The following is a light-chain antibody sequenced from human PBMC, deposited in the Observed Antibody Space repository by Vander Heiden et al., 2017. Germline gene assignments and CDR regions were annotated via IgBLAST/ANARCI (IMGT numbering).Light chain of an antibody. CDR3: QQSDSIPIT. CDR2: TAS. V-gene: IGKV1-39*01. CDR1: QSISSY. Sequence: DIQMTQSPSSLSASLGDRVTITCRASQSISSYLNWYLQKPGRAPKLLIYTASTLQSGVPSRFSGSGSGTDFTLTISRLQPEDFATYYCQQSDSIPITFGHGTKVDF. J-gene: IGKJ3*01.